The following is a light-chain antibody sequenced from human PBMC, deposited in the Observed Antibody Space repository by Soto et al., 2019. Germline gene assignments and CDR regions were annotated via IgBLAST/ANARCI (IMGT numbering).Light chain of an antibody. V-gene: IGLV2-14*03. CDR1: SSDIGGYNH. CDR2: DVD. Sequence: QSVLTQPTSVSGSPGQSITISCTRVSSDIGGYNHVSWYQQHPGNVPRLIIYDVDNRPLGISNRFSGSQSGNTASLSISGLQAEDEADYYCCAYTARTTLSWVFGGGTKLTVL. CDR3: CAYTARTTLSWV. J-gene: IGLJ3*02.